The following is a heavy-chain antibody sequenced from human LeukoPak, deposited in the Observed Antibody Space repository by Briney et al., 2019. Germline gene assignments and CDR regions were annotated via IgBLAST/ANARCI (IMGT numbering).Heavy chain of an antibody. V-gene: IGHV3-11*01. CDR1: GFTLSDYY. CDR2: ISSSGSTI. J-gene: IGHJ4*02. CDR3: ARVGARDIVATIAYYFDY. D-gene: IGHD5-12*01. Sequence: GGSLRLSCAASGFTLSDYYMSWIRQAPGKGLEWVSYISSSGSTIYYADSVKGRFTISRDNAKNSLYLQMNSLRAEDTAVYYCARVGARDIVATIAYYFDYWGQGTLVTVSS.